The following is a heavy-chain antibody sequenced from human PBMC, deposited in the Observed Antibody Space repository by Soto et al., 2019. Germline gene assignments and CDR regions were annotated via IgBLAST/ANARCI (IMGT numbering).Heavy chain of an antibody. J-gene: IGHJ3*01. CDR1: GFTVSGKRY. CDR2: LYDVDGT. Sequence: GGSLRLSCAALGFTVSGKRYVAWVRQAPGKGLEWISALYDVDGTFYADSVKGRFTTSSDSSKTTVYLQMNGLRPDDTAVYYCERRQEREHAYDVWGRGTTVTVSS. CDR3: ERRQEREHAYDV. V-gene: IGHV3-53*01. D-gene: IGHD1-1*01.